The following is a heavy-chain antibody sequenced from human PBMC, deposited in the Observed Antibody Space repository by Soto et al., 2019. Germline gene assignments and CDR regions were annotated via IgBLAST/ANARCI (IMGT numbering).Heavy chain of an antibody. D-gene: IGHD6-19*01. J-gene: IGHJ4*02. CDR2: NSRGCDYL. CDR1: GFTFSTYT. Sequence: PGGTLRLSCAASGFTFSTYTMNWVRQAPGKGLEWVSSNSRGCDYLYSAGARTGRFTTSRDNSKNTVFLQMDNLRAEDTAVYFCVKGTRPLPNISGLIYGRYWGQGTPVTVSS. CDR3: VKGTRPLPNISGLIYGRY. V-gene: IGHV3-21*04.